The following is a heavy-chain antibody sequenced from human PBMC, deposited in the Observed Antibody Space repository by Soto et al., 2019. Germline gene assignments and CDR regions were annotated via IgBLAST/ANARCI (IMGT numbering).Heavy chain of an antibody. CDR2: IIPIFGTA. CDR1: GGTFSSYA. Sequence: GASVKVSCKASGGTFSSYAISWVRQAPGQGLEWMGGIIPIFGTANYAQKFQGRVTITADESTSTAYMELSSLRSEDTAVYYCARHDSSGPRRFDPWGQGTLVTVSS. V-gene: IGHV1-69*13. CDR3: ARHDSSGPRRFDP. J-gene: IGHJ5*02. D-gene: IGHD3-22*01.